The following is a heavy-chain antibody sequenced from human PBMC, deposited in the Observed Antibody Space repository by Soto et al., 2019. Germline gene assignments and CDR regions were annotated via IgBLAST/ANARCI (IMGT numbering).Heavy chain of an antibody. CDR1: GGSISSYC. D-gene: IGHD4-17*01. V-gene: IGHV4-59*08. J-gene: IGHJ4*02. CDR2: ICYSGST. Sequence: SETLSLTCTVSGGSISSYCWSWIRQPPGKGLEWIGYICYSGSTNYNPSLKSRVTISVDTSKNQFSLKLNSVTAADTAVYYFARQDYGDYIFEYWGQGTLVTVSS. CDR3: ARQDYGDYIFEY.